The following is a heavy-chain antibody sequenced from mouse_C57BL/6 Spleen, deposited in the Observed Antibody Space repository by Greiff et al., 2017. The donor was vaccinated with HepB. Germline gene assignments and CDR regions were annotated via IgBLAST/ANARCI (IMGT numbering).Heavy chain of an antibody. D-gene: IGHD3-1*01. CDR3: ARGALHGRMDY. CDR1: GYTFTSYW. Sequence: QVQLQQPGAELVKPGASVKLSCKASGYTFTSYWMHWVKQRPGQGLEWIGMIHPNSGSTNYNEKFKSKATLTVDKSSSTAYMQLSSLTSEDSAVYYCARGALHGRMDYWGQGTSVTVSS. V-gene: IGHV1-64*01. J-gene: IGHJ4*01. CDR2: IHPNSGST.